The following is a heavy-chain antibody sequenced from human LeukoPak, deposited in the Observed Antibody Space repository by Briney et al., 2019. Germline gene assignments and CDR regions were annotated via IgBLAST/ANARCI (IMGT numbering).Heavy chain of an antibody. Sequence: GGSLRLSCAASGFTFDDYAMHWVRHAPGKGLEWVSLVSGDGGSTYYADSVKGRFTTSRDNSKNSLYLQMNSLRTEDTALYYCAKGSIYGSYYYMDVWGKGTTVTVSS. D-gene: IGHD2/OR15-2a*01. CDR2: VSGDGGST. CDR1: GFTFDDYA. CDR3: AKGSIYGSYYYMDV. J-gene: IGHJ6*03. V-gene: IGHV3-43*02.